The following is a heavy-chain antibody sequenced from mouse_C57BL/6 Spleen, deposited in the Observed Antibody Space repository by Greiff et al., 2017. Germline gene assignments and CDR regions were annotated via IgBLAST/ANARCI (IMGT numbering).Heavy chain of an antibody. J-gene: IGHJ4*01. V-gene: IGHV5-4*03. D-gene: IGHD2-2*01. CDR1: GFTFSSYA. CDR3: ARGGDYYGYEGYAMDY. Sequence: EVTLMESGGGLVKPGGSLKLSCAASGFTFSSYAMSWVRQTPEKRLEWVATISDGGSYTYYPDNVQGRFTISRDNAKNNLYLQMSHLKSEDTAMYYCARGGDYYGYEGYAMDYWGQGTSVTVSS. CDR2: ISDGGSYT.